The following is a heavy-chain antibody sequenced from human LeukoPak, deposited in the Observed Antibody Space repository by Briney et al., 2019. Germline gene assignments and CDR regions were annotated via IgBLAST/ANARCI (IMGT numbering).Heavy chain of an antibody. CDR1: GGSFSGYY. CDR2: INHSGST. D-gene: IGHD2-2*01. CDR3: ARGGRYCSSTSCYYYWFDP. J-gene: IGHJ5*02. Sequence: SETLSLTCAVYGGSFSGYYWSWIRQPPGKGLEWIGEINHSGSTNYNPSLKSQVTISVDTSKNQFSLKLSSVTAADTAVYYCARGGRYCSSTSCYYYWFDPWGQGTLVTVSS. V-gene: IGHV4-34*01.